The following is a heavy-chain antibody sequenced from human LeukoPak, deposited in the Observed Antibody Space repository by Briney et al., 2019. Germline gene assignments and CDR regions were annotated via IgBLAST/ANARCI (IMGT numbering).Heavy chain of an antibody. J-gene: IGHJ6*02. CDR2: IRSKAYGGTT. CDR1: GFTFGDYA. CDR3: TRGNGDYGSYYDYGMDV. D-gene: IGHD4-17*01. V-gene: IGHV3-49*03. Sequence: GGSLRLSCTASGFTFGDYAMSWFRQAPGKGLEWVGFIRSKAYGGTTEYAASVKGRFTISRDDSTSIAYLQMNSLKTEDTAVYYCTRGNGDYGSYYDYGMDVWGQGTTVTVSS.